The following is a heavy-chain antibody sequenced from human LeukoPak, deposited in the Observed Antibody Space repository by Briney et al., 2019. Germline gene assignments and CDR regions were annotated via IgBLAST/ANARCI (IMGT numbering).Heavy chain of an antibody. Sequence: GGSLRLSCTASGLTFRSYWMAWVRQAPGKGLEWVANINEFGGETDYVDSVKGRFTISRDNAKNSLYLELRSLRAGDTAVYFCARGETYYDFSGDSQYRSYYYRDVWGKGTPVTVSS. CDR1: GLTFRSYW. D-gene: IGHD3-3*01. J-gene: IGHJ6*03. V-gene: IGHV3-7*01. CDR2: INEFGGET. CDR3: ARGETYYDFSGDSQYRSYYYRDV.